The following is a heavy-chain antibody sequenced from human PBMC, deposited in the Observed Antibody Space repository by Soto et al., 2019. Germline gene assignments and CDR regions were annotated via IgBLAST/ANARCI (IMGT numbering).Heavy chain of an antibody. Sequence: GGSLKLSCAASGFTFSSYAMSWVRQAPGKGLEWVSAISGSGGSTYYADSVKGRFTISRDNCKNTQYLQMNSLRAEDTAVYYCAEVVYSSSFEGHGAFDIWGQGTMVTVSS. CDR3: AEVVYSSSFEGHGAFDI. CDR2: ISGSGGST. V-gene: IGHV3-23*01. D-gene: IGHD6-6*01. CDR1: GFTFSSYA. J-gene: IGHJ3*02.